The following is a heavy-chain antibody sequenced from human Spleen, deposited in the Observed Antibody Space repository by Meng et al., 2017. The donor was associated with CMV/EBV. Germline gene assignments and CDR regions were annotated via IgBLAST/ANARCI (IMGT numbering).Heavy chain of an antibody. CDR3: APIGGILVTGNWCDP. V-gene: IGHV3-23*01. CDR2: ISGSLHTT. CDR1: GFIFGSYW. Sequence: GESLKISCAPSGFIFGSYWMSWVRQAPGKGLEWVSTISGSLHTTYYADSVRGRFTVSRDNSKNTLYLQMSSLRAEDTAIYYCAPIGGILVTGNWCDPWGQGTLVTVSS. J-gene: IGHJ5*02. D-gene: IGHD6-19*01.